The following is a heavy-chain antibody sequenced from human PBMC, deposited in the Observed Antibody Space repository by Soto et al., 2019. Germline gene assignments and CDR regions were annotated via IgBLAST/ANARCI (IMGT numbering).Heavy chain of an antibody. J-gene: IGHJ4*02. Sequence: GGSLRLSCAASGFTISNYWMIWVRQAPGKGLEWLANIKQDGSEKYYADSMKGRFTISRDDSKNTLYLQMNSLRAEDTALYYCAKVSGTASIGEFDNWGQGTLVTVSS. CDR1: GFTISNYW. CDR2: IKQDGSEK. D-gene: IGHD1-26*01. V-gene: IGHV3-7*01. CDR3: AKVSGTASIGEFDN.